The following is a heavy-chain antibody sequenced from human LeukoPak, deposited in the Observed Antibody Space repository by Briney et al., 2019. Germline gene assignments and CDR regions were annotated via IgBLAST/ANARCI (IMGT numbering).Heavy chain of an antibody. CDR2: IYHSGST. CDR3: AIGDYSNSFDY. D-gene: IGHD4-11*01. V-gene: IGHV4-30-2*01. Sequence: SETLSLTCTVSGGSISSGGYYWSWIRQPPGKGLEWIGYIYHSGSTYYNPSLKSRVTISVDRSKNQFSLKLSSVTAADTAVYYCAIGDYSNSFDYWGQGTLVTVSS. CDR1: GGSISSGGYY. J-gene: IGHJ4*02.